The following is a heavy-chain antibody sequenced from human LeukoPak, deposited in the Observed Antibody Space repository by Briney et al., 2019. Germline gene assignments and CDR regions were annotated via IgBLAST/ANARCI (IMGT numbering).Heavy chain of an antibody. CDR1: GFTVTTYY. D-gene: IGHD2-2*02. CDR2: IYSAGHT. J-gene: IGHJ6*02. Sequence: GGSLRLSCAASGFTVTTYYMSWVRQAPGKGLEWISVIYSAGHTYYADSVKGRFAISRDNSNNTLYLQMNSLRAEDTAVYYCARDLVPAAIDGMDVWGQGTTVTVSS. V-gene: IGHV3-53*01. CDR3: ARDLVPAAIDGMDV.